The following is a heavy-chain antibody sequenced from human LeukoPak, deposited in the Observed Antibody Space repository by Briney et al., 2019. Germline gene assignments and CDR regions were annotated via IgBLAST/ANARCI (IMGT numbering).Heavy chain of an antibody. CDR1: GGSISSGVSY. V-gene: IGHV4-31*03. J-gene: IGHJ5*02. CDR3: ARETRKYDYVWGSYRQNWFDP. Sequence: SETLSLTCTVSGGSISSGVSYWSWIRQHPGKGLEWIGYIYYSGSTYYNPSLKSRVTISVDTSKHQFSLKLSSVTAADTAVYYCARETRKYDYVWGSYRQNWFDPWGQGTLVTVSS. D-gene: IGHD3-16*02. CDR2: IYYSGST.